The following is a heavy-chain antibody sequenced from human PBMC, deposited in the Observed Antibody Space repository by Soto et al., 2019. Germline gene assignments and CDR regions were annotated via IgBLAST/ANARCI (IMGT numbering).Heavy chain of an antibody. D-gene: IGHD7-27*01. CDR1: GFPFSSYW. V-gene: IGHV3-74*01. J-gene: IGHJ4*02. CDR2: VNSDGTDR. Sequence: GGSLRLSCAASGFPFSSYWMHWVRQTPEEGLVWVSNVNSDGTDRRYADSVKGRFTISRDNAKNTLYLQMNSLRAEDTAVYYCARDTPGLGIDYWGLGALVTVSS. CDR3: ARDTPGLGIDY.